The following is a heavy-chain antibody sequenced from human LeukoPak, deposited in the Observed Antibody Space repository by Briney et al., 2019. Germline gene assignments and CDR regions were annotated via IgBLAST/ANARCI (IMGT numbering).Heavy chain of an antibody. D-gene: IGHD3-10*01. CDR1: GGSIRSYY. CDR3: ARHDYYGSGSYGGPFDY. J-gene: IGHJ4*02. V-gene: IGHV4-4*07. CDR2: FYTSGST. Sequence: PSETLSLTCTVSGGSIRSYYWNWIRQPAGKGLEWIGRFYTSGSTNYNPSLKSRVTMSVDTSKNQFSLKLSSVTAADTAVYYCARHDYYGSGSYGGPFDYWGQGTLVTVSS.